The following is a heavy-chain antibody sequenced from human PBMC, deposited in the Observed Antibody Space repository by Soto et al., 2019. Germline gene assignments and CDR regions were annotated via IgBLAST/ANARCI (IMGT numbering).Heavy chain of an antibody. J-gene: IGHJ4*02. V-gene: IGHV3-74*01. Sequence: EVQLVESGGGLVQPGGSLRLSCAASGFTFSNDWMHWVRQAAGKGLVWVSRINMDGSSTNYADSVKGRFTISRDNAKHTLYLQTNSPRVDDTAIYFSARGPRGVYGNDYWGQGALVTVSS. CDR1: GFTFSNDW. CDR2: INMDGSST. D-gene: IGHD2-8*02. CDR3: ARGPRGVYGNDY.